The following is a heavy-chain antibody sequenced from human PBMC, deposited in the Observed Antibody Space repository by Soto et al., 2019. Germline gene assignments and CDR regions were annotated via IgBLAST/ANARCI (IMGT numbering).Heavy chain of an antibody. CDR3: ARRGYGLYFDY. CDR2: ISGSGGST. J-gene: IGHJ4*01. CDR1: GFTFSSYA. D-gene: IGHD3-10*01. V-gene: IGHV3-64*01. Sequence: EVQLVESGGGLVQPGGSLRLSCAASGFTFSSYAMHWVRQAPGKGLEYVSAISGSGGSTYYANSVKGRFTISRDNSKNTLYLQMGSMRAEDMAVYYCARRGYGLYFDYWGHGTLVNVSS.